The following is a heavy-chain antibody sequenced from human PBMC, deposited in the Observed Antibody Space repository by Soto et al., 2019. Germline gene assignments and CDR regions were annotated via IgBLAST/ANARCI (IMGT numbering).Heavy chain of an antibody. D-gene: IGHD2-21*02. CDR2: LSFDGTAE. J-gene: IGHJ4*02. CDR3: ARVATRLQSMEVLEY. Sequence: QVQLVESGGGVVQPGTSLRLSCTASGFIFRAYLIHWVRQAPGKGLEWLAVLSFDGTAEYYPDSTRGRFTNSRDIPKSTTYLVINNVRREDTAMYYCARVATRLQSMEVLEYWGQGTLVTVPS. CDR1: GFIFRAYL. V-gene: IGHV3-30*03.